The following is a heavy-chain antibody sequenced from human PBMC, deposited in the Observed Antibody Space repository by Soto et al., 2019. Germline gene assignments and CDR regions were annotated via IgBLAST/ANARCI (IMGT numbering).Heavy chain of an antibody. CDR3: ARSGYYHNSGMDV. Sequence: QLQLQESGSGLVKPSQTLSLTCAVSGGSISSGGYSWSWIRQPPGKGLEWIGYIYHSGSTYYNPSLKSIFTISVDRSKNQFSLKLSSVTAADTAVYYCARSGYYHNSGMDVWGQGTTVTVSS. CDR2: IYHSGST. D-gene: IGHD3-22*01. J-gene: IGHJ6*02. CDR1: GGSISSGGYS. V-gene: IGHV4-30-2*01.